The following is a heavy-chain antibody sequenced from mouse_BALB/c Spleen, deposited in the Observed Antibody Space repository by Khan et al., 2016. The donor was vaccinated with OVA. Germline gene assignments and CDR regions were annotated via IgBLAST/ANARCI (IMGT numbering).Heavy chain of an antibody. CDR3: ARISSCWYSDV. Sequence: LVESGPELKKPGATVKISCKASGYTFTNYGMNWVKQAPGKGLKWMGWINTYTGEPTYADDFKGRFVFSLETSASTAYLQISNLKNEDMTTYYCARISSCWYSDVWGAGTTVTVSS. D-gene: IGHD6-2*01. J-gene: IGHJ1*01. CDR2: INTYTGEP. CDR1: GYTFTNYG. V-gene: IGHV9-1*02.